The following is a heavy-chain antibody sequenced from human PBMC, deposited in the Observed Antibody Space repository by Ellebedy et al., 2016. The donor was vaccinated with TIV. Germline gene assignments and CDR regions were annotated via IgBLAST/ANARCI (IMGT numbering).Heavy chain of an antibody. CDR2: TSAYNANS. Sequence: ASVKVSCKGSGYTFSNFGVSWVRHAPGQGLEWMGWTSAYNANSNYAQKFQGGVTMTADTSTNTAYMELRSLTFDDTAVYYCARGLRGVLPFDYWGQGSLVTVSS. CDR3: ARGLRGVLPFDY. CDR1: GYTFSNFG. D-gene: IGHD3-10*01. J-gene: IGHJ4*02. V-gene: IGHV1-18*01.